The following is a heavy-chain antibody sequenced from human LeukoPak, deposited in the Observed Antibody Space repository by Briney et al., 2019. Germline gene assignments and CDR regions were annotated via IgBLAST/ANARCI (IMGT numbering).Heavy chain of an antibody. Sequence: GGSLRLSCAASGFTFSSYAMHWVRQAPGKGLEWVAVISYDGSNKYYADSVKGRFTISRDNSKITLYLQMNSLRAEDTAVYYCARDEGQYYSTRIDYWGQGTLVTVAS. J-gene: IGHJ4*02. CDR3: ARDEGQYYSTRIDY. D-gene: IGHD3-10*01. CDR2: ISYDGSNK. V-gene: IGHV3-30-3*01. CDR1: GFTFSSYA.